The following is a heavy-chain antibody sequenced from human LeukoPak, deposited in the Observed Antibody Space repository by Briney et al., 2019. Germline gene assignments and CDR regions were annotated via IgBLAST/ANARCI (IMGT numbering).Heavy chain of an antibody. D-gene: IGHD3-10*01. CDR2: IYYSGST. CDR3: ARRGVGMVRGVNGPNWFDP. Sequence: SETLSLTCTVSGGSISSYYWSWIRQPPGKGLEWIGYIYYSGSTNYNPSLKSRVTISVDTSKNQFSLKLSSVTAADTAVYYCARRGVGMVRGVNGPNWFDPWGQGTLVTVSS. CDR1: GGSISSYY. V-gene: IGHV4-59*08. J-gene: IGHJ5*02.